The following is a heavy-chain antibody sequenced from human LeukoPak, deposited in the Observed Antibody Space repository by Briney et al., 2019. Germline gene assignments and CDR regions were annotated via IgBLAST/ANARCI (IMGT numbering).Heavy chain of an antibody. V-gene: IGHV4-34*01. Sequence: KPSETLSLTCAVCVGSFSGYYWIWMRQPPGKGVVWIGEINHSGSTNYNRSLKSRVTISVDTSKNQFSLKLSSVTAADTAVYYCARGPYDILTGYYTGTDFDYWGQGTLVSVSS. J-gene: IGHJ4*02. D-gene: IGHD3-9*01. CDR3: ARGPYDILTGYYTGTDFDY. CDR1: VGSFSGYY. CDR2: INHSGST.